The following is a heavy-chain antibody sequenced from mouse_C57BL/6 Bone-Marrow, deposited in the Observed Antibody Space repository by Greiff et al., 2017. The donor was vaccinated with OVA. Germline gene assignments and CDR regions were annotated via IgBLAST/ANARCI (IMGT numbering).Heavy chain of an antibody. V-gene: IGHV1-81*01. CDR1: GYTFTSYC. CDR2: IYPRSGNT. Sequence: VQLQESGAELARPGASVKLSCKASGYTFTSYCISWVKQRTGQGLEWIGEIYPRSGNTYYNEKFKGKATLTADKSSSTAYMELRSLTSEDSAVYFCYYGSSLYAMDYWGQGTSVTVAS. D-gene: IGHD1-1*01. J-gene: IGHJ4*01. CDR3: YYGSSLYAMDY.